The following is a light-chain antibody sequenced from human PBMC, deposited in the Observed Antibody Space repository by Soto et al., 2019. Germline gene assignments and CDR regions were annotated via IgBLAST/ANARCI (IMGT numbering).Light chain of an antibody. Sequence: DIHMTQSPSSLSASVGDRVTITCQASQSISNYLSWYEQKRGKALILLIYIASNLHSGVPSRFSGSGSGTDFTLTISTLQPEDFATYYCQQSYSTPYTFGQWSKVDIK. CDR3: QQSYSTPYT. V-gene: IGKV1-39*01. CDR2: IAS. CDR1: QSISNY. J-gene: IGKJ2*01.